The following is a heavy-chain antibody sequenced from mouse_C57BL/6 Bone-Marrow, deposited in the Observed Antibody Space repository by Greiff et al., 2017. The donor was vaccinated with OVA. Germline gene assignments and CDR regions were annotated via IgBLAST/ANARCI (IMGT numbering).Heavy chain of an antibody. CDR3: ARRGYSNYEDYAMDY. CDR2: IYPSDSET. J-gene: IGHJ4*01. CDR1: GYTFTSYW. D-gene: IGHD2-5*01. V-gene: IGHV1-61*01. Sequence: VQLQQPGAELVRPGSSVKLSCKASGYTFTSYWMDWVKQRPGQGLEWIGNIYPSDSETHYNQKFKDKATLTVDKSSSTAYMQLSSLTSEDSAVYYCARRGYSNYEDYAMDYWGQGTSVTVSS.